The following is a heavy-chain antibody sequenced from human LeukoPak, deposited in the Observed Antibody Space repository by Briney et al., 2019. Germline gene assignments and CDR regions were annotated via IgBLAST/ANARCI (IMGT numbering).Heavy chain of an antibody. CDR3: ARGHMDRGYSINWFDP. CDR1: GYTFTSYY. D-gene: IGHD5-18*01. V-gene: IGHV1-46*01. Sequence: ASVKVSCKASGYTFTSYYMHWVRQAPGQGLEWMGIINPSGGSTSYAQKFQGRVTMTRDTSTSTVYMELSSLRSEDTAVYYCARGHMDRGYSINWFDPWGQGTLVTVSS. CDR2: INPSGGST. J-gene: IGHJ5*02.